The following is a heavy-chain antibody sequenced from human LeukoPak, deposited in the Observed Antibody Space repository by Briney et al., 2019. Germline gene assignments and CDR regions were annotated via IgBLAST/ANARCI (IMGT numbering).Heavy chain of an antibody. CDR2: INPNSGGT. V-gene: IGHV1-2*02. Sequence: ASVKVSCKASGYTFTGYYMHWVRQAPGQGLEWMGWINPNSGGTNYAQKFQGRVTMTRDTSISTAYMELSRLRSDDTAVYYCAREADIVVVPAAHRYNWFDLWGQGTLVTVSS. D-gene: IGHD2-2*01. CDR3: AREADIVVVPAAHRYNWFDL. CDR1: GYTFTGYY. J-gene: IGHJ5*02.